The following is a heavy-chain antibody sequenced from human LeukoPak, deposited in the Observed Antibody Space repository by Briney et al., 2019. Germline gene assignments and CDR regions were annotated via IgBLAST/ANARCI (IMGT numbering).Heavy chain of an antibody. D-gene: IGHD3-16*01. J-gene: IGHJ3*01. V-gene: IGHV3-48*01. CDR2: ISSSSNTI. Sequence: GGSLRLSCAASGFTFSSYSMNWVRQAPGKGLEWVSYISSSSNTIYYADSVKGRFTISRDNAKNSLYLQMNSLRGEDTAVESCARELGVRGQGTMVTVSS. CDR3: ARELGV. CDR1: GFTFSSYS.